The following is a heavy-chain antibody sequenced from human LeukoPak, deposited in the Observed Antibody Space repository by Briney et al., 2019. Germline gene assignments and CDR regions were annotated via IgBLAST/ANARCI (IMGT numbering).Heavy chain of an antibody. D-gene: IGHD6-6*01. Sequence: GPSLRLSCPVSGFTLSSYSMNSVRLPPGKGLEWVSSISSTSTYIYSADSVKGRFTISRDNAKNSLYLQMNSLRAEDTAVYYCARDLRQLVRGAAFDVWGQGTMVTVSS. CDR2: ISSTSTYI. CDR3: ARDLRQLVRGAAFDV. J-gene: IGHJ3*01. CDR1: GFTLSSYS. V-gene: IGHV3-21*01.